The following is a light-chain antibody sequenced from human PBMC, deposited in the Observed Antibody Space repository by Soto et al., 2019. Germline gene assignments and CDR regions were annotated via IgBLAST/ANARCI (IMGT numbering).Light chain of an antibody. J-gene: IGLJ1*01. Sequence: QSVLTQPPSVSAAPGQKVNISCSGSSSNIGGNSVSWYQQRPGTAPKLLIYDDNTRPSGIPDRFSGSKSGTSATLGITGFQTGDEADYYCGSWDSSLSAYVFGTGTKVTVL. CDR3: GSWDSSLSAYV. CDR2: DDN. CDR1: SSNIGGNS. V-gene: IGLV1-51*01.